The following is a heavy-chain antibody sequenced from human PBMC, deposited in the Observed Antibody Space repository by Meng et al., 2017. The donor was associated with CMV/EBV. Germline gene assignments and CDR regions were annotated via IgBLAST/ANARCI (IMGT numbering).Heavy chain of an antibody. CDR1: GGTFSSYA. V-gene: IGHV1-69*05. CDR3: AADYGDYSDY. CDR2: IIPIFGTA. D-gene: IGHD4-17*01. J-gene: IGHJ4*02. Sequence: SVKVSCKASGGTFSSYAISSVRQAPGQGLEWMGGIIPIFGTANYAQKFQGRVTITTDESTSTAYMELSSLRSEDTAVYYCAADYGDYSDYWGQGTLVTVSS.